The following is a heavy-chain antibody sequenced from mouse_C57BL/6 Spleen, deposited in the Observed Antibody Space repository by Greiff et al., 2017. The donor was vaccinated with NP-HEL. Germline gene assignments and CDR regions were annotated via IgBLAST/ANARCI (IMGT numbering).Heavy chain of an antibody. CDR3: ARGNNYVDY. J-gene: IGHJ2*01. CDR2: ISDGGSYT. CDR1: GFTFSSYA. Sequence: EVMLVESGGGLVKPGGSLKLSCAASGFTFSSYAMSWVRQTPEKRLEWVATISDGGSYTYYPDNVKGRFTISRDNAKNNLYLQMSHLKSEDTAMYYCARGNNYVDYWGQSTTLTVSS. V-gene: IGHV5-4*03. D-gene: IGHD5-2*01.